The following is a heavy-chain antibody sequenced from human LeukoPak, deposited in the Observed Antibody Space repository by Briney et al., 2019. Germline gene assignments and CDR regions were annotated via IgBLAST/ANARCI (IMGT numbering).Heavy chain of an antibody. V-gene: IGHV3-23*01. Sequence: GGSLRLSCAASGFTFSSYAMSWVRQAPGKGLEWVSAISGSGGSTYYADSVKGRFTISRDNSKNTLYLQMNSLRAEDTAVYYRAKGSDYSPYYYYYGMDVWGQGATVTVSS. CDR1: GFTFSSYA. CDR3: AKGSDYSPYYYYYGMDV. J-gene: IGHJ6*02. D-gene: IGHD5-12*01. CDR2: ISGSGGST.